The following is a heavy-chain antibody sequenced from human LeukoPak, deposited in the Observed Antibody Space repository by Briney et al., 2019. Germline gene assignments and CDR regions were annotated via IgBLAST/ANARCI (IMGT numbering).Heavy chain of an antibody. Sequence: GGSLRLSCAASGFSFSNYWMSWVRQAPGKGLEWVANIKEDGSEKFYVDSVRGRFTISRDNAENSLYLQMNSLRAEDTAVYYCARGRSSTPYYYYYYMDVWGKGTTVTVSS. CDR1: GFSFSNYW. CDR3: ARGRSSTPYYYYYYMDV. J-gene: IGHJ6*03. CDR2: IKEDGSEK. V-gene: IGHV3-7*01. D-gene: IGHD6-13*01.